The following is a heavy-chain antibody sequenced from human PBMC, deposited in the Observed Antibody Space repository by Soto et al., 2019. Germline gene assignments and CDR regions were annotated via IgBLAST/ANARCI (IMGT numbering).Heavy chain of an antibody. CDR3: AKDLIHYYGSGRLYYGMDV. CDR2: ISGSGGST. J-gene: IGHJ6*02. Sequence: GGSLRLSCAASGFTFSSYAMSWVRQAPGKGLEWVSAISGSGGSTYYADSVKGRFTISRDNSKNTLYLQMNSLRAEDTAVYYCAKDLIHYYGSGRLYYGMDVWGQGTTVTVSS. D-gene: IGHD3-10*01. V-gene: IGHV3-23*01. CDR1: GFTFSSYA.